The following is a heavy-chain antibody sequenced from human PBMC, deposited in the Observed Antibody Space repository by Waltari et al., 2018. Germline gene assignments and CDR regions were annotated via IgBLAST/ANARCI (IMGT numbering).Heavy chain of an antibody. CDR3: ARGEYSYGYPLSHTFDY. V-gene: IGHV4-4*02. J-gene: IGHJ4*02. Sequence: QVQLQESGPGLVKPSGTLSLTCAVSGGSISSSTWWSWVRQPPGKGLEWIGEIYHSGSTNYSPSLKSRVTISVDKSKNQFSLKLSSVTAADTAVYYCARGEYSYGYPLSHTFDYWGQGTLVTVSS. CDR1: GGSISSSTW. D-gene: IGHD5-18*01. CDR2: IYHSGST.